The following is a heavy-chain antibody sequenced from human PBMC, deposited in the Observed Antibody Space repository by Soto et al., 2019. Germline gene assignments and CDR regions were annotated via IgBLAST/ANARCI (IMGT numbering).Heavy chain of an antibody. D-gene: IGHD3-10*02. Sequence: QVRLVQSGAEVKEPGDSVRVSCEASGYTFTAYHIHWVRQAPGQGLEWMGWINPKFGDTGYAQDFQRRVSMTRDMSISTVYMELSRLTSDDTAIYYCARNMDYYYGRGSGNGHGVWGPGTTVTVFS. CDR1: GYTFTAYH. V-gene: IGHV1-2*02. J-gene: IGHJ6*02. CDR2: INPKFGDT. CDR3: ARNMDYYYGRGSGNGHGV.